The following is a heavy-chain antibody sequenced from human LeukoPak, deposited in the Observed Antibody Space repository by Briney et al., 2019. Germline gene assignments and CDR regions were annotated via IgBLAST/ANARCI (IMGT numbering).Heavy chain of an antibody. V-gene: IGHV1-2*02. CDR1: GYTFTDYY. J-gene: IGHJ4*02. CDR2: INPNSGGT. D-gene: IGHD2-2*01. CDR3: ARGLVVVPAADYYFDY. Sequence: GASVKVSCKASGYTFTDYYMHWVRQAPGQGLEWMGWINPNSGGTNYAQKFQGRVTMTRDTSISTAYMELSRLRSDDTAVHYCARGLVVVPAADYYFDYWGQGTLVTVSS.